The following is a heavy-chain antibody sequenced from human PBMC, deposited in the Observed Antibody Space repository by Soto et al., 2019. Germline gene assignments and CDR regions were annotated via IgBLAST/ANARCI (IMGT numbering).Heavy chain of an antibody. CDR1: GGSISSGGYY. Sequence: PSETLSLTCTVSGGSISSGGYYWSWIRQHPGKGLEWIGYIYYSGSTYYNPSLKSRVTISVDTSKNQFSLKLSSVTAADTAVYYCASGHSTQGYCSGGSCLRLFDPWGQGTLVTVSS. J-gene: IGHJ5*02. D-gene: IGHD2-15*01. V-gene: IGHV4-31*03. CDR2: IYYSGST. CDR3: ASGHSTQGYCSGGSCLRLFDP.